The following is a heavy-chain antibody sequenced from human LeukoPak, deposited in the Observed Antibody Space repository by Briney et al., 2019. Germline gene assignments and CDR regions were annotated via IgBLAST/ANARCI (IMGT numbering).Heavy chain of an antibody. CDR1: GYTFTSYG. D-gene: IGHD3-22*01. J-gene: IGHJ3*02. CDR3: ARDRPTYYYDSSGYPPRFVDAFDI. V-gene: IGHV1-18*01. Sequence: ASVKVSCKASGYTFTSYGISWVRQAPGQGLEWMGWISAYNGNTNYAQKLQGRVTMTTDTSTSTAYMELRSLRSDDTAVYYCARDRPTYYYDSSGYPPRFVDAFDIWGQGTMVTVSS. CDR2: ISAYNGNT.